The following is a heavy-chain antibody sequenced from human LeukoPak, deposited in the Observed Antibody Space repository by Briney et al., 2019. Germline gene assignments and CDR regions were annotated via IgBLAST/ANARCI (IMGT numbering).Heavy chain of an antibody. J-gene: IGHJ3*02. V-gene: IGHV3-30*19. CDR1: GFTFRNYG. CDR3: ARETVTNHDAFDI. D-gene: IGHD4-11*01. Sequence: GGSLRLSCAASGFTFRNYGMHWVRQAPGKGLKWVAVISHDGSNTYYGDSVKGRFTISRDNSKNTLDLQMNSLRAGDTAVYYCARETVTNHDAFDIWGQGAMVTVSS. CDR2: ISHDGSNT.